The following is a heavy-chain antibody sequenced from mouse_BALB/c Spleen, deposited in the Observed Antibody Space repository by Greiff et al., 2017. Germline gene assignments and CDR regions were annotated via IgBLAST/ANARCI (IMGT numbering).Heavy chain of an antibody. Sequence: EVKLVESGPGLVKPSQSLSLTCSVTGYSITSGYYWNWIRQFPGNKLEWMGYISYDGSNNYNPSLKNRISITRDTSKNQFFLKLNSVTTEDTATYYCARGAYGLRSRRDYAMDYWGQGTSVTVSS. J-gene: IGHJ4*01. V-gene: IGHV3-6*02. CDR2: ISYDGSN. CDR3: ARGAYGLRSRRDYAMDY. CDR1: GYSITSGYY. D-gene: IGHD1-1*01.